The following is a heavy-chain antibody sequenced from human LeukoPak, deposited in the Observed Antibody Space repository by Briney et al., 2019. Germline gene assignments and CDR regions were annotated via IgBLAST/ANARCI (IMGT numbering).Heavy chain of an antibody. CDR1: GSSISSYY. J-gene: IGHJ4*02. D-gene: IGHD2-2*02. CDR3: ARDSGAAIDY. V-gene: IGHV4-59*01. CDR2: IYYSGST. Sequence: SETLSLTCTVSGSSISSYYWSWIRQPPGKGLEWIGYIYYSGSTNYNPPLKSRVTISVDTSKNQFSLKLSSVTAADTAVYYCARDSGAAIDYWGQGTLVTVSS.